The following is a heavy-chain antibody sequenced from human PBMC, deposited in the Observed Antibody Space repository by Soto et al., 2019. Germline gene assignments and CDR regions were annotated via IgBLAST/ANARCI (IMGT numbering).Heavy chain of an antibody. CDR1: GYTFTSYY. J-gene: IGHJ6*02. CDR3: ARVLAASDFYYYYGMDV. D-gene: IGHD2-15*01. CDR2: INPSGGST. V-gene: IGHV1-46*01. Sequence: ASVKVSCKASGYTFTSYYMHWVRQAPGQGLEWMGIINPSGGSTSYAQKFQGRVTMTRDTSTSTVYMELSSLRSEDTAVYYCARVLAASDFYYYYGMDVWGQGTTVTVSS.